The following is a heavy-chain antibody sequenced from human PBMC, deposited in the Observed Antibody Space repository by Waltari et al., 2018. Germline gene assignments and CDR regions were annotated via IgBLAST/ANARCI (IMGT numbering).Heavy chain of an antibody. V-gene: IGHV3-9*01. J-gene: IGHJ2*01. CDR2: ISWNSGSI. CDR1: GFPFDDYA. CDR3: AKGVGGAAADTYWYFDL. Sequence: EVQLVESGGGLVQPGRSLRLSCAASGFPFDDYAMPWVRQAPGKGLEWVSGISWNSGSIGYADSVKGRFTISRDNAKNSLYLQMNSLRAEDTALYYCAKGVGGAAADTYWYFDLWGRGTLVTVSS. D-gene: IGHD6-13*01.